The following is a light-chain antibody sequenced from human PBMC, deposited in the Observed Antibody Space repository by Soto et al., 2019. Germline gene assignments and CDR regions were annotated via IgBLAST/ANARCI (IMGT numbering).Light chain of an antibody. CDR3: QHLDGDRLYT. Sequence: DIQLTQSPSFLSASVGDRVTVTCRASQVINNYLAWYQQKPGKAPKHLIYAASTLQLGVPSRFSGSGSGTEFTLTINSLQPEDFATYFCQHLDGDRLYTFGQGTKLDI. V-gene: IGKV1-9*01. CDR2: AAS. CDR1: QVINNY. J-gene: IGKJ2*01.